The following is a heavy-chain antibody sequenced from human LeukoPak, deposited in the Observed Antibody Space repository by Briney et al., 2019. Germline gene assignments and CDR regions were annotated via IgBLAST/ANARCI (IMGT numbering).Heavy chain of an antibody. Sequence: PGGSLRLSRVASGFTFSNYAMSWVRQAPGKGLEWVSAISSSGASTFYADSVKGRFTISRDNSKNTLYLQMNSLRAEDTAVYYCAKPHTTGNNYYYYMDVWGKGTTVTVSS. J-gene: IGHJ6*03. CDR1: GFTFSNYA. CDR2: ISSSGAST. D-gene: IGHD1-1*01. CDR3: AKPHTTGNNYYYYMDV. V-gene: IGHV3-23*01.